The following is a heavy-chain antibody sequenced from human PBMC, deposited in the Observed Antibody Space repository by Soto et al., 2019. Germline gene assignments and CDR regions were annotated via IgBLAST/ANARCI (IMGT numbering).Heavy chain of an antibody. CDR3: AKDRKVRFLEWLPHLNLFDY. D-gene: IGHD3-3*01. Sequence: GGSLRLSCAASGFTFSSYAMSWVRQAPGKGLEWVSAISGSGGSTYYADSVKGRFTISRDNSKNTLYLQMNSLRAEDTAVYYCAKDRKVRFLEWLPHLNLFDYWGQGTLVTVSS. CDR1: GFTFSSYA. J-gene: IGHJ4*02. CDR2: ISGSGGST. V-gene: IGHV3-23*01.